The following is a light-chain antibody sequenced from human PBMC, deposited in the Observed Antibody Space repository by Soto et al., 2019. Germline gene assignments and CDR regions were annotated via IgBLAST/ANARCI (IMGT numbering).Light chain of an antibody. V-gene: IGLV2-23*01. CDR3: CLYIGATIYV. CDR2: DAN. CDR1: SGFVGGFSL. Sequence: QSVLAQPASVSGSPGQSITISCTGTSGFVGGFSLVSWYQQHPGKAPKVMISDANRRPSGVPDGFSGSTSVNSASLTISGLQADDEADYYCCLYIGATIYVFGTGTKVTVL. J-gene: IGLJ1*01.